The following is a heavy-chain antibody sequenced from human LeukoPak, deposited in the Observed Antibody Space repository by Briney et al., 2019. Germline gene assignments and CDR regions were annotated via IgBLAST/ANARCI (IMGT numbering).Heavy chain of an antibody. J-gene: IGHJ3*02. CDR1: GDSISSSGYY. D-gene: IGHD5-12*01. CDR3: ARNGEDIVATKYDAFDI. CDR2: IYYSGST. V-gene: IGHV4-31*03. Sequence: SETLSLTCSVSGDSISSSGYYWDWIRQPPGKGLEWIGYIYYSGSTYYNPSLKSRVTISVDTSKNQFSLKLSSVTAADTAVYYCARNGEDIVATKYDAFDIWGQGTMVTVSS.